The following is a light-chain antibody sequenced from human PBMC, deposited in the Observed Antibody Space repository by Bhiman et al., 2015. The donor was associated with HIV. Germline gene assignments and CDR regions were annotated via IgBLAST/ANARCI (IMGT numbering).Light chain of an antibody. J-gene: IGLJ2*01. CDR3: QSAGSSASYEV. V-gene: IGLV3-25*03. Sequence: SYELTQPPLGCQCPQDRRPGSPALEMHCQSNMLIGTSRSPGQAPVLVIYKDSERPSGIPERFSGSSSGTTVTLTISGVQAEDEADYYCQSAGSSASYEVFGGGTKLTVL. CDR1: HCQSN. CDR2: KDS.